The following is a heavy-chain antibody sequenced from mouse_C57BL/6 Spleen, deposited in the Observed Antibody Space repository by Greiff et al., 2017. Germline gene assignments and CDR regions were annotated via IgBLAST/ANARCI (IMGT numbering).Heavy chain of an antibody. CDR1: GFTFSDYG. CDR3: ARNYGSSYDWYFDV. Sequence: EVQLMESGGGLVKPGGSLKLSCAASGFTFSDYGMHWVRQAPEKGLEWVAYISSGSSTIYYADTVKGRFTISRDNAKNTLFLQMTSLRSEDTAMYYCARNYGSSYDWYFDVWGTGTTVTVSS. D-gene: IGHD1-1*01. CDR2: ISSGSSTI. J-gene: IGHJ1*03. V-gene: IGHV5-17*01.